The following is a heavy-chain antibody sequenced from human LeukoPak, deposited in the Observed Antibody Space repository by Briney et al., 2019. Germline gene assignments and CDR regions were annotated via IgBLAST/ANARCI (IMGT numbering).Heavy chain of an antibody. CDR2: IYPGGSDT. D-gene: IGHD3-22*01. CDR3: ARQVDYYDSSGNFDY. V-gene: IGHV5-51*01. J-gene: IGHJ4*02. Sequence: GESLKISCKGSGYSFTSYWIGWVRQMPGKGLEWMGIIYPGGSDTRYSPSFQGQVTISADKSISTAYLQWSSLKASDTAMYYCARQVDYYDSSGNFDYWGQGTLVTVSS. CDR1: GYSFTSYW.